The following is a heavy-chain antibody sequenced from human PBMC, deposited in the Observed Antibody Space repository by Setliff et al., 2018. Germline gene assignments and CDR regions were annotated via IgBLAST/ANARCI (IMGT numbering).Heavy chain of an antibody. Sequence: PGGSLRLSCAASGFDFSTYWMTWLRQAPGRGLEWVSVIYNSDSTYYADSVKGRFTISRDISKSTLYLQMNSLRAEDTAVYYCARDRGGTNPWFDPWGQGTLVTVSS. J-gene: IGHJ5*02. V-gene: IGHV3-53*01. CDR1: GFDFSTYW. D-gene: IGHD3-10*01. CDR3: ARDRGGTNPWFDP. CDR2: IYNSDST.